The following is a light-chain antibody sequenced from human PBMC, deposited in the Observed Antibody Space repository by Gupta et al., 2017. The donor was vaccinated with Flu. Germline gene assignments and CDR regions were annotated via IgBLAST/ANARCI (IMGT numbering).Light chain of an antibody. V-gene: IGKV1-5*03. CDR1: QSISSW. Sequence: PSNLSASVGDRVTITCRASQSISSWLAWYQQKPGKAPKLLIYKASSLESGVPSRFSGSGSGTEFTLTISSLQPDDFATYYCQQYNSYPYTFGQGTKLEIK. CDR2: KAS. J-gene: IGKJ2*01. CDR3: QQYNSYPYT.